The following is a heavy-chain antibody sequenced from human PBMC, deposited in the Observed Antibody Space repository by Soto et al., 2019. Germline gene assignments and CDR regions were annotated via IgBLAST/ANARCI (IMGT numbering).Heavy chain of an antibody. CDR1: GYTFPSTT. CDR3: AIADYGDDDY. CDR2: IKAYSGNT. J-gene: IGHJ4*02. V-gene: IGHV1-18*01. D-gene: IGHD4-17*01. Sequence: QVQLVQSGAAVKKPGASVKVSCKASGYTFPSTTISWLRQAPGQGLEWMGWIKAYSGNTNYAQKLQGRVTVTTDTSTNPAYMELGSLSSDDTAMYYCAIADYGDDDYWGQGTLVTVSS.